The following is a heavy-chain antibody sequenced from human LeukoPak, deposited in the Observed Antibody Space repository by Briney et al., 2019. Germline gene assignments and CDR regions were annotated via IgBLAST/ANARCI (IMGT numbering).Heavy chain of an antibody. V-gene: IGHV4-38-2*02. D-gene: IGHD2-21*02. J-gene: IGHJ4*02. CDR1: GCSISSGYY. Sequence: SETLSLTCTVSGCSISSGYYWGWIRQSPGKGLEWIGSIYHGGSTYYNPSLRSRVIVSVDTSKSHFSLKMSSVTAADTAVYYCARDLASCAGDCYSDGFDYWGQGALVTVSS. CDR2: IYHGGST. CDR3: ARDLASCAGDCYSDGFDY.